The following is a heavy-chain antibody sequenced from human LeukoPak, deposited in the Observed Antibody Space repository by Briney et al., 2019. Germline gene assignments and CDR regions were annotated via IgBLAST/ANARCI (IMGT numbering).Heavy chain of an antibody. CDR2: TRNKANSYTT. Sequence: GGSLRLSCAASGFTFSDHYMDWVRQAPGKGLEWVGRTRNKANSYTTEYAASVKGRFTISRDDSKNSLYLQMNSPKTEDTAVYYCARDRTSSGLDYWGQGTLVTVSS. J-gene: IGHJ4*02. CDR1: GFTFSDHY. V-gene: IGHV3-72*01. D-gene: IGHD6-19*01. CDR3: ARDRTSSGLDY.